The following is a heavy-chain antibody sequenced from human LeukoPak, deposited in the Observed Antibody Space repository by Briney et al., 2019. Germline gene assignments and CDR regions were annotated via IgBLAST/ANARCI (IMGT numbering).Heavy chain of an antibody. CDR2: IYLYGTT. D-gene: IGHD1-26*01. CDR1: AGSISSSNW. CDR3: ARQKWEQQGRDYYFYGLDV. Sequence: SETLSLTCAVSAGSISSSNWWSWVRQSPVKGLEWIGEIYLYGTTNYNPSLKSRVTMSVDRSKNQFSLKLSSVTAADTAVYYCARQKWEQQGRDYYFYGLDVWGPGTTVTVSS. V-gene: IGHV4-4*02. J-gene: IGHJ6*02.